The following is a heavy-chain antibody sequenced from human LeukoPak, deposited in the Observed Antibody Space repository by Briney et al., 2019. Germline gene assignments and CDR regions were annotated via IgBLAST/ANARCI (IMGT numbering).Heavy chain of an antibody. CDR2: LNPGAGST. CDR1: GYTFSNFY. CDR3: ARDASGDTAMVNFDY. V-gene: IGHV1-46*03. Sequence: ASVKVSCKASGYTFSNFYVHWARQAPGQGLEWMGILNPGAGSTNYAQKFQGRVTMTRDTSTRTVYMELSSLRSEDTAVYYCARDASGDTAMVNFDYWGQGTQVTVSS. D-gene: IGHD5-18*01. J-gene: IGHJ4*02.